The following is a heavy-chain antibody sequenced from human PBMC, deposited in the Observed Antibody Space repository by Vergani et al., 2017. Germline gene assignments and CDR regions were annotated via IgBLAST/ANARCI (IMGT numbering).Heavy chain of an antibody. D-gene: IGHD2-15*01. V-gene: IGHV4-39*01. Sequence: QLQLQESGPGLVKPSETLSLTCTVSDDSISSSSYYWGWIRQPPGKGLEWIGSIFYSGSAYYKSSLTSRVTISVDTSKKQFSLNLWSVTAADTAVYYCARQADIRSTGEYFKHWGKGTLVTVSS. CDR2: IFYSGSA. CDR1: DDSISSSSYY. J-gene: IGHJ1*01. CDR3: ARQADIRSTGEYFKH.